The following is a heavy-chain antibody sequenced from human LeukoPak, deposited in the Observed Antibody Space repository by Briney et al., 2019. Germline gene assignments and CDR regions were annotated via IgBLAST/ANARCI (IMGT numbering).Heavy chain of an antibody. CDR1: GFTFSTYA. CDR3: VKDTPSVGSWAALDV. D-gene: IGHD3-10*01. CDR2: ISTNGGTT. V-gene: IGHV3-64D*09. Sequence: PGGSLRLSCSASGFTFSTYAMHGVRQAPGEGLEYVSAISTNGGTTFYADSLKGRFIISRDNSKNTLYLQMSSLRTEGTAVYYCVKDTPSVGSWAALDVWGQGTVVTVSS. J-gene: IGHJ3*01.